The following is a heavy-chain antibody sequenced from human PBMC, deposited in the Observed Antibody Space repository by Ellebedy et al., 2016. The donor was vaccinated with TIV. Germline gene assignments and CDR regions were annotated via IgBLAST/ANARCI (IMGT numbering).Heavy chain of an antibody. CDR2: ISHDGSVR. CDR3: AKERDEYRSTSFDY. Sequence: GGSLRLXCAASGFIFSHYGMQWVRQAPGKGLEWVAVISHDGSVRLYADSVKGRLTISRDNSRYTLYLQMNNLRAEDSAVYYCAKERDEYRSTSFDYWGQGTLVTVPS. J-gene: IGHJ4*02. V-gene: IGHV3-30*18. CDR1: GFIFSHYG. D-gene: IGHD6-6*01.